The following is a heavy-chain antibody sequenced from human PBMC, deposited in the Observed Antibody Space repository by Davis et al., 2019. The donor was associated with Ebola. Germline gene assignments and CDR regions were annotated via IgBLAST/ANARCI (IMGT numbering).Heavy chain of an antibody. J-gene: IGHJ6*02. CDR3: ARGAVSLGYYYYYGMDV. D-gene: IGHD2-8*01. CDR2: INHSGST. V-gene: IGHV4-34*01. Sequence: GSLRLSCAASGFTFSNAWMSWVRQAPGKGLEWIGEINHSGSTNYNPSLKSRVTISVDTSKNQFSLKLSSVTAADTAVYYCARGAVSLGYYYYYGMDVWGQGTTVTVSS. CDR1: GFTFSNAW.